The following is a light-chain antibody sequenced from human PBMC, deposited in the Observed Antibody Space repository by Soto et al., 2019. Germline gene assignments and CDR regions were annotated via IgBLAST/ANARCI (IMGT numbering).Light chain of an antibody. Sequence: QSVLTQPPSASGTPGQRVTISCSGSSSNIGRNYVYWYQQLPGTAPKLLIYRNNQRPSGVPDRFSGSKSGTSASLAISGLRSEDEDDYYCAAWDDSLSGRNVVFGGGTQLTVL. CDR1: SSNIGRNY. CDR2: RNN. V-gene: IGLV1-47*01. CDR3: AAWDDSLSGRNVV. J-gene: IGLJ2*01.